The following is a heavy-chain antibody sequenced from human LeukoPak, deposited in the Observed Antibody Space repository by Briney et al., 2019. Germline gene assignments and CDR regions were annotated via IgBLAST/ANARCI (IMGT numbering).Heavy chain of an antibody. D-gene: IGHD5-18*01. J-gene: IGHJ5*02. Sequence: GGSLRLSCAASGFTFSDYYMSWIRQAPGKGLEWVSYISSSGSTIHYADSVKGRFTISRDNAKNSLYLQMNSLRAEDTAVYYCARSGSYGYFWFDPWGQGTLVTVSS. CDR1: GFTFSDYY. CDR3: ARSGSYGYFWFDP. V-gene: IGHV3-11*01. CDR2: ISSSGSTI.